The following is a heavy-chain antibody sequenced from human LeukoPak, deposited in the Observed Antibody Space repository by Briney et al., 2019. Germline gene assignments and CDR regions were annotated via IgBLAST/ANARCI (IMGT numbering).Heavy chain of an antibody. Sequence: GGSLRLSCAASGFTFSSYGMHWVRQASGKGLEWVAVISYDGSKKFYGDSVEGRFTISRDNSKNTLILQMNSLRTEDTAVYYCVKEPGAYGSGSIMGYWGQGILVTVSS. J-gene: IGHJ4*02. CDR3: VKEPGAYGSGSIMGY. V-gene: IGHV3-30*18. CDR1: GFTFSSYG. D-gene: IGHD3-10*01. CDR2: ISYDGSKK.